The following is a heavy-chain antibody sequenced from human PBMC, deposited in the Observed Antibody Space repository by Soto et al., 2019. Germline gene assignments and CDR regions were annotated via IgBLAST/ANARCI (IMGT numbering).Heavy chain of an antibody. CDR2: MHYSGNT. D-gene: IGHD2-8*02. J-gene: IGHJ4*02. CDR3: ATSTGWPGFDF. Sequence: SETLSLTCSVSGGSISRYYCSWVRQPPGKGLEWIGHMHYSGNTRYSPSLKSRATVSLDTSKNQFSLKLSSVTVADTAVYYCATSTGWPGFDFWGQGTLVTVSS. V-gene: IGHV4-59*08. CDR1: GGSISRYY.